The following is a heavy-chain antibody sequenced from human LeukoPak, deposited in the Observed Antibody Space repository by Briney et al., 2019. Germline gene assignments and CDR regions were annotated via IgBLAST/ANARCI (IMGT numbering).Heavy chain of an antibody. CDR3: AGGLYYDSSGYYYNEHYYFDY. V-gene: IGHV4-61*01. CDR1: GDSVSSNSAA. D-gene: IGHD3-22*01. J-gene: IGHJ4*02. CDR2: IYYSGST. Sequence: SQTLSLTCAISGDSVSSNSAAWSWIRQPPGKGLEWIGYIYYSGSTNYNPSLKSRVTTSVDTSKNQFSLKLSSVTAADTAVYYCAGGLYYDSSGYYYNEHYYFDYWGQGTLVTVSS.